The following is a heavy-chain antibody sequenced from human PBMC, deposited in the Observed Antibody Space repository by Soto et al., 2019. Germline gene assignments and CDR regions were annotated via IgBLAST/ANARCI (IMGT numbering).Heavy chain of an antibody. V-gene: IGHV4-31*03. Sequence: QVQLQESGPGLVKPSQTLSLACSVSGYSISWGAYYWSWIRQRPGKGLEWIGYMYYSGSTSYNPSLKSRVMISMDTSKNQFSLSLSSVTAADTAVYYCARDLGSYGVYFDYWGQGTLVTVSS. CDR2: MYYSGST. CDR3: ARDLGSYGVYFDY. CDR1: GYSISWGAYY. D-gene: IGHD5-18*01. J-gene: IGHJ4*02.